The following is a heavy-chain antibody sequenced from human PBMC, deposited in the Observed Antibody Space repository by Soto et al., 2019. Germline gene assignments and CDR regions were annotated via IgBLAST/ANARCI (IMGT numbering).Heavy chain of an antibody. Sequence: GESLKISCKGSGYSFTSYWIGWVRQMPGKGLELMGIIYPGDSDTRYSPSFQGQVTISADKSISTAYLQWSSLKASDTAMYYCASLSYDFWSGYGYGMDVWGQGTTVTVSS. V-gene: IGHV5-51*01. J-gene: IGHJ6*02. CDR2: IYPGDSDT. CDR1: GYSFTSYW. D-gene: IGHD3-3*01. CDR3: ASLSYDFWSGYGYGMDV.